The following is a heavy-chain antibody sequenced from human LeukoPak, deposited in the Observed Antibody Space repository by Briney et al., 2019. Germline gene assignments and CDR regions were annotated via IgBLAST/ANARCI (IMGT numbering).Heavy chain of an antibody. D-gene: IGHD4-23*01. CDR3: AGDYGGILGGP. CDR2: IKQDGSEK. J-gene: IGHJ5*02. CDR1: GFTFSNYW. Sequence: GGSLRLSCAASGFTFSNYWMSWVRQAPGKGLEWVANIKQDGSEKYYVDSVKGRFTISRDNAKNSLYLQMNSLRAEDTAVYYCAGDYGGILGGPWGQGTLVTVSS. V-gene: IGHV3-7*01.